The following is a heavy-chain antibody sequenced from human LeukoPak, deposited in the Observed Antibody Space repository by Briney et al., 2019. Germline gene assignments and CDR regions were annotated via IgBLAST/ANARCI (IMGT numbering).Heavy chain of an antibody. J-gene: IGHJ3*02. CDR2: IYHNGST. CDR1: GYSIRSGYY. D-gene: IGHD3-22*01. V-gene: IGHV4-38-2*02. CDR3: ARARQPPFDSSGYGGVAFDI. Sequence: AETLSLTCTVSGYSIRSGYYWCWIRQPPGRGLEWIGSIYHNGSTYYNPSLKSRVTISVDTSKNQFSLKLSSVTAADTAVYYCARARQPPFDSSGYGGVAFDIWGQGTMVTVSS.